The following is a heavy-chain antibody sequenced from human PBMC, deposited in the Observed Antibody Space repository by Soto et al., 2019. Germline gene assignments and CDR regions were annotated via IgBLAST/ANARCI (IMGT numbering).Heavy chain of an antibody. CDR2: IYYSGST. D-gene: IGHD6-13*01. CDR3: ARARIAAAGYYYYGMDV. Sequence: SETLSLTCTVSGGSISSSSYYWGWIRQPPGKGLEWIGSIYYSGSTYYNPSLKSRVTISVDTSKNQFSLKLSSVTAADTAVYYCARARIAAAGYYYYGMDVWGQGTTVTVSS. CDR1: GGSISSSSYY. J-gene: IGHJ6*02. V-gene: IGHV4-39*07.